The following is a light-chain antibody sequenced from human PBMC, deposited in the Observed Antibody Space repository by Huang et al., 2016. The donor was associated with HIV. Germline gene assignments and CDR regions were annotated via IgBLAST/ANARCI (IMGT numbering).Light chain of an antibody. Sequence: LVMTQSPDALSVSPGERAPLSCGASQTVSNCLAWYQQNPGQAPRLLMYGASTRATGGPARFSASGSGTEFALTISSLTSEDFTLYYCQQYNDWPPTFGQGTKLEI. J-gene: IGKJ2*01. V-gene: IGKV3-15*01. CDR1: QTVSNC. CDR3: QQYNDWPPT. CDR2: GAS.